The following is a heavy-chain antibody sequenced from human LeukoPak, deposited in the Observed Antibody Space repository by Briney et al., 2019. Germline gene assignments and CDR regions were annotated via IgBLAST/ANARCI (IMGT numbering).Heavy chain of an antibody. Sequence: GGSLRLSCAASGFTFSAYSMNWVRQAPGKGLEWVSYISSSSSTIYYVDSVKGRFTISRDNAKNSLYLKMNSLRDEDTAVYYCARGANWVSRILDFWGQGTLVTVSS. CDR3: ARGANWVSRILDF. CDR1: GFTFSAYS. D-gene: IGHD4/OR15-4a*01. CDR2: ISSSSSTI. J-gene: IGHJ4*02. V-gene: IGHV3-48*02.